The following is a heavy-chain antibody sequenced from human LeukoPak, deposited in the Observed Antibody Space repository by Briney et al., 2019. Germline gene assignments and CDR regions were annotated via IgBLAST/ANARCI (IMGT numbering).Heavy chain of an antibody. CDR2: INPSGGST. J-gene: IGHJ5*02. Sequence: SSVKVSCKASGGTFSSYAISWVRQAPGQGLEWMGIINPSGGSTSYAQKFQGRVTMTRDTSTSTVYMELSSLRSEDTAVYYCARRVVTGGSYNWFDPWGQGTLVTVSS. V-gene: IGHV1-46*01. CDR1: GGTFSSYA. D-gene: IGHD1-1*01. CDR3: ARRVVTGGSYNWFDP.